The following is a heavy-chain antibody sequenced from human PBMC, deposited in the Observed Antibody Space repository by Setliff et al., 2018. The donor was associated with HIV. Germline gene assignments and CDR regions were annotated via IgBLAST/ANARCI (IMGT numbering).Heavy chain of an antibody. CDR1: GYTFTAYY. D-gene: IGHD3-22*01. CDR3: ARDFDKEGY. V-gene: IGHV1-2*06. Sequence: AASVKVSCKASGYTFTAYYMHWVRQAPGQGLEWMGRINLDSGYTDYALKFQGRVTMTRDTSITTGYMEVSRLRSDDTAVYYCARDFDKEGYWGQGTLVTVSS. CDR2: INLDSGYT. J-gene: IGHJ4*02.